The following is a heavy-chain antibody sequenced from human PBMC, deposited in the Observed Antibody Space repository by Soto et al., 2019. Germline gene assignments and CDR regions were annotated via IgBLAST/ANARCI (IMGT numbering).Heavy chain of an antibody. CDR2: ISRDGSNK. CDR1: GFTFRSFA. CDR3: ARPDDYYILTDYYYGMDV. Sequence: PGGSLRLSCAASGFTFRSFAMHWVRQAPGKGLECVAVISRDGSNKFYRDYLKGRFTISRDNSKNTFYLQINSLRYEDTAVYYCARPDDYYILTDYYYGMDVWGQGTTVTVSS. J-gene: IGHJ6*02. V-gene: IGHV3-30-3*01. D-gene: IGHD3-9*01.